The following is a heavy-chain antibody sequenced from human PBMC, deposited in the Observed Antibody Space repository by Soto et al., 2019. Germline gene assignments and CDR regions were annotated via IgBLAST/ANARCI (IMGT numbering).Heavy chain of an antibody. V-gene: IGHV3-33*01. Sequence: GGYLRLSCAASGFTFSSYGMHWVRQAPGKGLEWVAVIWYDGSNKYYADSVKGRFTISRDNSKNTLYLQMNSLRAEDTAVYYCARVILEDYYYGMDVWGQGTTVTVS. CDR3: ARVILEDYYYGMDV. D-gene: IGHD1-1*01. J-gene: IGHJ6*02. CDR2: IWYDGSNK. CDR1: GFTFSSYG.